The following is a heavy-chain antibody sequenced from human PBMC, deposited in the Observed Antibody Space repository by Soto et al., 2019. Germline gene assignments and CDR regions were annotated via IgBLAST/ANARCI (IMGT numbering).Heavy chain of an antibody. J-gene: IGHJ1*01. CDR2: IYYSGGT. CDR1: GGSISSYR. CDR3: ARAPPPISYCPEQNEYYLAY. V-gene: IGHV4-59*01. D-gene: IGHD3-10*01. Sequence: SETLSLTCTVSGGSISSYRWSWIRQPPGKGLEWIGYIYYSGGTNYNPSLKSRVTMSVDTSKNQFSLKLTSVTAADTAVYYCARAPPPISYCPEQNEYYLAYWGQGALVPVSS.